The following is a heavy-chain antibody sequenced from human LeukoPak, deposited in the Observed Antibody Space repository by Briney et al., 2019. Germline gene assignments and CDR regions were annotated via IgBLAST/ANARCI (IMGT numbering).Heavy chain of an antibody. D-gene: IGHD4-17*01. CDR1: RFTFSSYW. Sequence: PGGSLRLSCAASRFTFSSYWMSWVRQAPGKGLEWVANIKQDGSEKSYVDSVKGRFTISRDNAKNSLYLQMNSLRAEDTAVFYCARAAYDYGDYRNWFDPWGQGTLVTVSS. J-gene: IGHJ5*02. CDR3: ARAAYDYGDYRNWFDP. CDR2: IKQDGSEK. V-gene: IGHV3-7*01.